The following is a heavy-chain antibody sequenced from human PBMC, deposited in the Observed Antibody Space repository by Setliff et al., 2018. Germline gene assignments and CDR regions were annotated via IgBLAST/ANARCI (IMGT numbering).Heavy chain of an antibody. D-gene: IGHD3-3*01. J-gene: IGHJ6*02. V-gene: IGHV7-4-1*01. Sequence: ASVKVSCKASGYTFTSYAMNWVRQAPGQGLEWMGWINTNTGNPTYAQGFTGRFVFSLDTSVSTAYLQICSLKAEDTAVYYCARDHSYYNFWGGYPFVPSYYYGMDVWGQGTTVTVSS. CDR1: GYTFTSYA. CDR3: ARDHSYYNFWGGYPFVPSYYYGMDV. CDR2: INTNTGNP.